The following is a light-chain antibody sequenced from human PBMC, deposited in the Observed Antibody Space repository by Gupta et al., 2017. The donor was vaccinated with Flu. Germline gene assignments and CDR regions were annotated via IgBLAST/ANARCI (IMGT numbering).Light chain of an antibody. CDR3: QQYGSSPPAWT. V-gene: IGKV3-20*01. CDR1: QSVSSSY. Sequence: VLPQSPGTLSLSPGERATPSCRASQSVSSSYLAWYQQRPGQAPRLLIYGASSRDTGIADRVRGRGSGTDFTLTIRRLEPEDVAVEYCQQYGSSPPAWTFGQGTKVEVK. CDR2: GAS. J-gene: IGKJ1*01.